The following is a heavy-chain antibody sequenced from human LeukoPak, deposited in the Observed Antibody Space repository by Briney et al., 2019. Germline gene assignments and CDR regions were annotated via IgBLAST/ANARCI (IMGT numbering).Heavy chain of an antibody. J-gene: IGHJ2*01. CDR1: GFTFSSYS. CDR3: ARDLPAPTWYFDL. CDR2: ISSSSDTI. Sequence: GGSLRLSCAASGFTFSSYSMNWVRQAPGKGLEWVSYISSSSDTIYYADSVKGRFTISRDNAKNSLYLQMNSLRAEDTAVYHCARDLPAPTWYFDLWGRGTLVTVSS. V-gene: IGHV3-48*01.